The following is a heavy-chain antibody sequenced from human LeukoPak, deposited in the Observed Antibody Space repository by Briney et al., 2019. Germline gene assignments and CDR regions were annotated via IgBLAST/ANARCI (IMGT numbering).Heavy chain of an antibody. J-gene: IGHJ3*02. Sequence: GGSLRLSCAASGFTFSSYSMNWVRQAPGKGLEWVSSISSSSSYIYYADSVKGRFTISRDNAKNSLYLQMNSLRAEDTAVYYCAGTDIVVVPAAEAFDIWGQGTMGTVSS. V-gene: IGHV3-21*01. CDR3: AGTDIVVVPAAEAFDI. CDR2: ISSSSSYI. D-gene: IGHD2-2*01. CDR1: GFTFSSYS.